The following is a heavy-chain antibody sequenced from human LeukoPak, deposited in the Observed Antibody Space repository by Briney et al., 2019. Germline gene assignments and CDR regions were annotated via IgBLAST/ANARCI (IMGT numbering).Heavy chain of an antibody. Sequence: ASVKVSCKASGYTFPTSGISWVRQAPGQGLEWMGWISVYNHNTNYAQKFQGRVTVTTDTSTRTAYMELRSLRSDDTAVYYCTIIPNVILFTHYFEYWGQGTLVTVSS. D-gene: IGHD2-21*01. J-gene: IGHJ4*02. CDR2: ISVYNHNT. V-gene: IGHV1-18*01. CDR3: TIIPNVILFTHYFEY. CDR1: GYTFPTSG.